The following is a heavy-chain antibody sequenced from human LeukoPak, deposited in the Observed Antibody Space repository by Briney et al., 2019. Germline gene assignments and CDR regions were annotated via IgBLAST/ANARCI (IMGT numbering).Heavy chain of an antibody. V-gene: IGHV1-18*01. J-gene: IGHJ3*01. CDR1: GRLFTSYG. CDR2: ISNFDGDT. CDR3: VRARGCSNCVLTDGFDS. D-gene: IGHD6-13*01. Sequence: ASVTVSCKASGRLFTSYGIAWVRQAPGEGLEWVGWISNFDGDTKVAENLQGRVTLTTDSSTSTAYMVLTNLKFDDTAVYYCVRARGCSNCVLTDGFDSWDQGTKVTVSS.